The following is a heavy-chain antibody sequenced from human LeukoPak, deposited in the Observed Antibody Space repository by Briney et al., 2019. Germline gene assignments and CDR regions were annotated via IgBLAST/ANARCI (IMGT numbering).Heavy chain of an antibody. V-gene: IGHV4-59*01. J-gene: IGHJ4*02. CDR3: ARETWDSYGRMFYFDY. CDR1: GGSISSYY. Sequence: SETLSLTCTVSGGSISSYYWSWLRQPPGKGLEWIGYIYDSVTTKYNPSLKSRVTISVDPSKNQFSLKLRSVTAADTAVYYCARETWDSYGRMFYFDYWGQGTLVTVSS. CDR2: IYDSVTT. D-gene: IGHD5-18*01.